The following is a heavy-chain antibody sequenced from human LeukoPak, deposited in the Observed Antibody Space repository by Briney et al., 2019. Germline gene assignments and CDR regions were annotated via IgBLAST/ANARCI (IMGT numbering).Heavy chain of an antibody. CDR1: GYTFTGYY. CDR2: INPNSGGT. J-gene: IGHJ6*03. Sequence: GASVKVSCKASGYTFTGYYMHWARQAPGQGLEWMGWINPNSGGTNYAQKFQGRVTMTRDTSISTAYMELSRLRSDDTAVYYCARRGYSYGHERYYYYYYMDVWGKGTTVTVSS. CDR3: ARRGYSYGHERYYYYYYMDV. V-gene: IGHV1-2*02. D-gene: IGHD5-18*01.